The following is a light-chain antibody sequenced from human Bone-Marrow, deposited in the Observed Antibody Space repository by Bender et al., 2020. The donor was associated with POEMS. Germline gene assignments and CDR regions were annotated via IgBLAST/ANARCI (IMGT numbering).Light chain of an antibody. V-gene: IGLV4-69*01. CDR2: INSDGSH. CDR3: QTWGTAIQGV. Sequence: QVVLTQSPSTSASLGASVQLTCTLSSEHTNYAVAWHQRQPEKGPRFLMKINSDGSHTKADGIADRFSGSSFGAERYLTISNLQSEDEADYFCQTWGTAIQGVFGGGTRLTVL. J-gene: IGLJ3*02. CDR1: SEHTNYA.